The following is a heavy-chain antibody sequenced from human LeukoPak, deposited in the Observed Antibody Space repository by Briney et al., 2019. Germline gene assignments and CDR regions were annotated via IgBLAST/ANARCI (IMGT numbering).Heavy chain of an antibody. V-gene: IGHV4-61*08. D-gene: IGHD2-15*01. Sequence: PSETLSLTCAVSGGSISSGGYSWRWIRQPPGRGLEWIGYIHYSGNTKYNSSLKSRVTTSVDTSRSQFSLKLSSVTAADTAVYYCARGVGCSGGSCYSVYWLDPWGQGTLVTVSS. CDR3: ARGVGCSGGSCYSVYWLDP. CDR1: GGSISSGGYS. CDR2: IHYSGNT. J-gene: IGHJ5*02.